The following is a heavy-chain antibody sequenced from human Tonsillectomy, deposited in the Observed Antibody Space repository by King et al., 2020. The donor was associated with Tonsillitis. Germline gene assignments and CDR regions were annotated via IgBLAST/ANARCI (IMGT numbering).Heavy chain of an antibody. Sequence: VQLVESGGGLVKPGGYLRLSCATSGFTFSTYTMNWVRQAPGKGMEWVSSISSSTSYIYYTDSVKGRFTISRDNAKNSLYLQMNSLRAEDTAVYYCAREGDGYNLGAFDIWGQGTMLTVSS. CDR2: ISSSTSYI. CDR1: GFTFSTYT. D-gene: IGHD5-24*01. V-gene: IGHV3-21*01. CDR3: AREGDGYNLGAFDI. J-gene: IGHJ3*02.